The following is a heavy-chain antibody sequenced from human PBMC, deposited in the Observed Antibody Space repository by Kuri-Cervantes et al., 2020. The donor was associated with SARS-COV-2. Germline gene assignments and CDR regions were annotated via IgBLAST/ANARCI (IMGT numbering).Heavy chain of an antibody. D-gene: IGHD6-6*01. V-gene: IGHV3-48*01. CDR3: ARDLGSRPAARGD. Sequence: GESLKISCVVSGFTFSEYSMNWVRQAPGKGLEWVSYIGPSSSNVYYADSVKGRFTISRDNAKNLLYLQMNSLRAEDTAVYYCARDLGSRPAARGDWGQGTLVTVSS. CDR1: GFTFSEYS. CDR2: IGPSSSNV. J-gene: IGHJ4*02.